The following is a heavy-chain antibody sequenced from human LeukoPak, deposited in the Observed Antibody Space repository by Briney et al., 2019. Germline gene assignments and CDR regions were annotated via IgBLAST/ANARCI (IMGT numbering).Heavy chain of an antibody. V-gene: IGHV3-23*01. J-gene: IGHJ4*02. CDR2: ITGTAAAGDPP. CDR3: ARVKVGAMSFFDY. D-gene: IGHD1-26*01. Sequence: GGSLRLSCAASGFTFSNNAMTWVRQAPGKGLECVSAITGTAAAGDPPYYADSVKGRFTISRDNAKNTLSLHMSGLRAEDTAVYYCARVKVGAMSFFDYWGQGTLVTVSS. CDR1: GFTFSNNA.